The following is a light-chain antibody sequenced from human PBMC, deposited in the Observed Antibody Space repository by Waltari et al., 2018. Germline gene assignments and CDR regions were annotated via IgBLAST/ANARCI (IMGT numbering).Light chain of an antibody. CDR2: ENN. J-gene: IGLJ1*01. CDR1: SSNLGHNS. CDR3: GTWDARLGGI. Sequence: QSVLTPPPSVSAAPGQPVTISSSAHSSNLGHNSLSWDQHFPGTAPKLLIYENNRRPSVIPDRFSRSPSAPSPTLGITGLQTGDEADYYCGTWDARLGGIFGTGTNVTVL. V-gene: IGLV1-51*02.